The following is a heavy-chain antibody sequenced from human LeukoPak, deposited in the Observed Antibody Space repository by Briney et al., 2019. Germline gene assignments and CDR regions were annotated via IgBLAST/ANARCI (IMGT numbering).Heavy chain of an antibody. D-gene: IGHD1-7*01. CDR3: ARGWNSDYFDY. J-gene: IGHJ4*02. CDR2: ISGSGGST. Sequence: GGSLRLSCAASGFTFSSYAMSWVRQAPGKGLEWVSAISGSGGSTYYADSVKGRFTISRHNAKNSLYLQMNTLRAEDTAVYYCARGWNSDYFDYWGQGTLVTVSS. V-gene: IGHV3-23*01. CDR1: GFTFSSYA.